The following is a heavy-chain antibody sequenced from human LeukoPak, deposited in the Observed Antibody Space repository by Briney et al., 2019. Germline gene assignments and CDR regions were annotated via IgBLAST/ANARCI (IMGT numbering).Heavy chain of an antibody. V-gene: IGHV4-61*02. CDR2: IYTSGST. CDR3: ARGRGGGYCSSTSCYTPPNWFDP. Sequence: KPSQTLSLTCTVSGGSISSGSYYWSWIRQPAGKGLKWIGRIYTSGSTNYNPSLKSRVTISVDTSKNQFSLKLSSVTAADTAVYYCARGRGGGYCSSTSCYTPPNWFDPWGQGTLVTVSS. J-gene: IGHJ5*02. D-gene: IGHD2-2*02. CDR1: GGSISSGSYY.